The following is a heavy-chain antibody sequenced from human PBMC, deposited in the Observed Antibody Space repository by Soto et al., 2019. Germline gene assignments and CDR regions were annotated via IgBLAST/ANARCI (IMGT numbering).Heavy chain of an antibody. CDR3: ATSVLDFDWLLSPNAFDI. V-gene: IGHV1-24*01. CDR1: GYTLTELS. D-gene: IGHD3-9*01. Sequence: GASVKVSCKVSGYTLTELSMHWVRQAPGKGLEWMGGFDPEDGETIYAQKFQGRVTMTEDTSTDTAYMELSSLRSEDTAVYYCATSVLDFDWLLSPNAFDIWGQGTMVTVSS. J-gene: IGHJ3*02. CDR2: FDPEDGET.